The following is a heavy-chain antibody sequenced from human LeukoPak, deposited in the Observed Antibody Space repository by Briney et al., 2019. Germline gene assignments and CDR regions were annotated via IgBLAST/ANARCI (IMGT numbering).Heavy chain of an antibody. CDR2: IYTSGST. V-gene: IGHV4-4*07. J-gene: IGHJ6*02. CDR1: GGSISSYY. D-gene: IGHD4-23*01. Sequence: PSETLSLTCTVSGGSISSYYWSWIRQPAGKGLEWIGRIYTSGSTNYNPSLKSRVTMSVDTSKNQFSLKLSSVTAADTAVYYCARDSTVVTAYGMDVWGQGTTVTVSS. CDR3: ARDSTVVTAYGMDV.